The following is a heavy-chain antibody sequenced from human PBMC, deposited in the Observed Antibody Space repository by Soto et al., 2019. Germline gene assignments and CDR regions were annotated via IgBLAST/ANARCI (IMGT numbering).Heavy chain of an antibody. CDR3: AKNPSSDYIWGSYRSGYYYYMDV. J-gene: IGHJ6*03. CDR1: GFTFSSYG. Sequence: GGSLRLSCAASGFTFSSYGMHWVRQAPGKGLEWVAVISYDGSNKYYADSVKGRFTISRDNSKNTLYLQMNSLGAEDTAVYYCAKNPSSDYIWGSYRSGYYYYMDVWGKGTTVTVSS. D-gene: IGHD3-16*02. CDR2: ISYDGSNK. V-gene: IGHV3-30*18.